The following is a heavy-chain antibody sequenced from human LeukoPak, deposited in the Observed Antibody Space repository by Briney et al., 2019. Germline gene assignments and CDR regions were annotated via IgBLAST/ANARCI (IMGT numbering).Heavy chain of an antibody. V-gene: IGHV3-NL1*01. J-gene: IGHJ4*02. CDR2: IYSGGST. D-gene: IGHD4-11*01. Sequence: PGGSLRLSCAVAGITLSNYGMSWVRQAPGKGLEWGAVIYSGGSTYYSDAVERRCTISRDNYKKTPYLQMKNRRTEDAAAEYCAGEAPHYSYLDYWGQGTLVTVSS. CDR1: GITLSNYG. CDR3: AGEAPHYSYLDY.